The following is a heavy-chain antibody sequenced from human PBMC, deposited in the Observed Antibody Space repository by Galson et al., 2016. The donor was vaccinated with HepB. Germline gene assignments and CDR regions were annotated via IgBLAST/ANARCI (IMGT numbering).Heavy chain of an antibody. J-gene: IGHJ4*02. CDR1: GGSMNSGNW. D-gene: IGHD1-26*01. CDR3: AQHIVGLSSQVDC. Sequence: SETLSLTCVVSGGSMNSGNWWTWVRQPPGKGLEWIGEVYHTGNTNYNPSIKSRVTISLDKSNNQFSLKLTTVTAADTAVYYCAQHIVGLSSQVDCWGQGTLVTVSA. V-gene: IGHV4/OR15-8*02. CDR2: VYHTGNT.